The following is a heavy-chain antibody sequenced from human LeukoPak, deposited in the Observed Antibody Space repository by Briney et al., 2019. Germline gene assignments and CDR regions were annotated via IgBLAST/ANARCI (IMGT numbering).Heavy chain of an antibody. Sequence: ASVKVSCKASGYVFSIYGINWVRQAPGQGLEWMGWIAVYNGNTNYAQNLQGRVTMTTDTSTSPAYMEQRTLTSDDTAVYYCVRGAHEREYLQHWGQGTLVTVSS. V-gene: IGHV1-18*01. CDR2: IAVYNGNT. CDR3: VRGAHEREYLQH. J-gene: IGHJ1*01. CDR1: GYVFSIYG.